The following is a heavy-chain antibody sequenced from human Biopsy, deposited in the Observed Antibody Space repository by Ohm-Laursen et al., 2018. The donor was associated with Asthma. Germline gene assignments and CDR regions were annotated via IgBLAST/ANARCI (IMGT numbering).Heavy chain of an antibody. CDR3: ARHWDWGSFFDY. V-gene: IGHV1-69*13. D-gene: IGHD7-27*01. J-gene: IGHJ4*02. Sequence: SVKVSCKASGGTFSSYAISWVRQAPGQGLEWMGGIIPIFGTANYAQKFQGRVTITADESTSTAYMELSSLRSEDTAVYYCARHWDWGSFFDYWGQGTPVTVSS. CDR1: GGTFSSYA. CDR2: IIPIFGTA.